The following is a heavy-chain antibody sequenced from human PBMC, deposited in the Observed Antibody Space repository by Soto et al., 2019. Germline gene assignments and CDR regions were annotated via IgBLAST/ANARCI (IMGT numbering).Heavy chain of an antibody. CDR1: GGSISDYY. D-gene: IGHD2-2*01. V-gene: IGHV4-59*01. Sequence: QVQLQESGPGLVKPSETLSLTCTVSGGSISDYYWSWIRQSPGKGLEWIGYIYYSGSTKYNPSLKSRVTISVETSKNQFSRRLSSVTAADTAVYYCARGSKDWFDPWGQGTLVTVSS. CDR2: IYYSGST. CDR3: ARGSKDWFDP. J-gene: IGHJ5*02.